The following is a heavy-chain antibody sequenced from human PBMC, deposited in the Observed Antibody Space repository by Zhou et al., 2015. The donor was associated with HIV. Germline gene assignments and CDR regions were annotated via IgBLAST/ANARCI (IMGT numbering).Heavy chain of an antibody. D-gene: IGHD6-19*01. CDR3: AKASAYSSGSAV. CDR2: IIPIFGTA. CDR1: GGSFP. Sequence: QVVLIQSGAEVRRPGSSVKISCKASGGSFPVTWVRQAPGQGLEWMGGIIPIFGTANYAQKFQGRVTITADESTSTAYMELSSLRSEDTAVYYCAKASAYSSGSAVWGQGTLVTVSS. J-gene: IGHJ4*02. V-gene: IGHV1-69*01.